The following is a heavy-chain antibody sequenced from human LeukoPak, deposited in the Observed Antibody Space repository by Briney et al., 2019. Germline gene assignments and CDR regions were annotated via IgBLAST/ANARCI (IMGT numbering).Heavy chain of an antibody. CDR1: GFTFSSYE. Sequence: GGSLRLSCAASGFTFSSYEMNWVRQAPGKGLEWVSYISSSGSTIYYADSVKGRFTISRDNAKNSLYLQMNSLRVEDTAIYYCVRRLATIGGYWGQGTLVTVSS. CDR2: ISSSGSTI. J-gene: IGHJ4*02. V-gene: IGHV3-48*03. D-gene: IGHD5-24*01. CDR3: VRRLATIGGY.